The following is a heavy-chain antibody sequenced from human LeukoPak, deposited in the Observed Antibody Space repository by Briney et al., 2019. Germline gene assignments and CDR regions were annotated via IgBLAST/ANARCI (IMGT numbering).Heavy chain of an antibody. V-gene: IGHV3-21*01. CDR1: GFTFSSYS. CDR3: AREDYGDYLSYFDY. CDR2: ISSSSSYI. J-gene: IGHJ4*02. D-gene: IGHD4-17*01. Sequence: GGSLRLSCAASGFTFSSYSMNWVRQAPGKGLEWVSSISSSSSYIYCADSVKGRFTISRDNAKNSLYLQMNSLRAEDTAVYYCAREDYGDYLSYFDYWGQGTLVTVSS.